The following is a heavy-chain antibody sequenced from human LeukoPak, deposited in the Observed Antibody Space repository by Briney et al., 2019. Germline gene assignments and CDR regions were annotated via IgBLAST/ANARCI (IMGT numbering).Heavy chain of an antibody. V-gene: IGHV4-59*01. CDR2: IYYSGST. D-gene: IGHD3-22*01. J-gene: IGHJ4*02. Sequence: PSKTLSLTCTVSGGSISSYYWSWIRQPPGKGLEWIGYIYYSGSTNYNPSLKSRVTISVDTSKNQFSLKLSSVTAADTAVYYCASNYYDSSGCYYYFDYWGQGTLVTVSS. CDR1: GGSISSYY. CDR3: ASNYYDSSGCYYYFDY.